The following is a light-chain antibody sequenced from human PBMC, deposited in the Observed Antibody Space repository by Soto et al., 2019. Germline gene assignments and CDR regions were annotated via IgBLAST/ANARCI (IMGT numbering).Light chain of an antibody. CDR3: QQYNNWPPWT. CDR2: GAS. CDR1: QSVSSN. V-gene: IGKV3-15*01. J-gene: IGKJ1*01. Sequence: EIVMTQSPATLSVSPGERATLSCRASQSVSSNLAWYQQKPGQAPRLLIYGASTRATGIQTRFSGSGSGTEVTLTISSLQSEDFAVYYWQQYNNWPPWTFGQGTKVEIK.